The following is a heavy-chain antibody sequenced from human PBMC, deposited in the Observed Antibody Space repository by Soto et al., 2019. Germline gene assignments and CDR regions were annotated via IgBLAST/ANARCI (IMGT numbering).Heavy chain of an antibody. Sequence: QVQLVQSGDEVRKPGSSVKVSCKASGYIFVNYGIAWVRQAPGQGLEWMGWISPYSGNTHYASKVQGRLTMTTHTSTSSAYMDLEGLTSDDTGVYYCAMVDNYVTPTSQDFCGQGTTVTVSS. CDR3: AMVDNYVTPTSQDF. J-gene: IGHJ6*02. CDR1: GYIFVNYG. D-gene: IGHD3-16*01. CDR2: ISPYSGNT. V-gene: IGHV1-18*01.